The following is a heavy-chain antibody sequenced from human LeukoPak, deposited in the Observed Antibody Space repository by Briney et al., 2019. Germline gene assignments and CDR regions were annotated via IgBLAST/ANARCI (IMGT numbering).Heavy chain of an antibody. CDR3: ARAPRNYYDSSGYYSYAFDI. J-gene: IGHJ3*02. CDR1: GGSISSGGYS. D-gene: IGHD3-22*01. Sequence: SETLSLTCAVSGGSISSGGYSWSWIRQPPGKGLEWIGCIYHSGSTYYNPSLKSRVTISVDRFKNQFSLKLSSVTAADTAVYYCARAPRNYYDSSGYYSYAFDIWGQGTMVTVSS. V-gene: IGHV4-30-2*01. CDR2: IYHSGST.